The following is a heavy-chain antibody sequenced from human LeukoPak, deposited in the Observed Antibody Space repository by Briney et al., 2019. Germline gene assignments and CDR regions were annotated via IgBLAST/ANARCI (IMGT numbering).Heavy chain of an antibody. CDR1: GFTFSSYA. J-gene: IGHJ4*02. CDR2: ISYDGSDK. CDR3: AREGGEWELLRTFDY. V-gene: IGHV3-30*04. D-gene: IGHD1-26*01. Sequence: GGSLRLSCAASGFTFSSYAMYWVRQAPGKGLEWVAVISYDGSDKFYADSVKGRFTISRDSSKNTLYLQMNSLRAEDTAVYYCAREGGEWELLRTFDYWGQGTLVTVSS.